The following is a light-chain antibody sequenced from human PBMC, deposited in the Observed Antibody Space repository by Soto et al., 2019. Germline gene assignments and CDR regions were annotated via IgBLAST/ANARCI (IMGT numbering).Light chain of an antibody. CDR3: LQYKSDYT. J-gene: IGKJ2*01. Sequence: DIQMTQSPSTLSASVGDRVTITCRASQSIVRWLAWYQQKPGKAPELLIQKASSLQSGVPSRFSGSGSGTEFTLNISGLQPDDFATYYCLQYKSDYTFGQGTKLEIK. CDR2: KAS. V-gene: IGKV1-5*03. CDR1: QSIVRW.